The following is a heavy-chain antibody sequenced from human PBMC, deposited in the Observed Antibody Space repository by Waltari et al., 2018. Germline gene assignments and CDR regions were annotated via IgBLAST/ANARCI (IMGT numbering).Heavy chain of an antibody. CDR2: IYYSGST. D-gene: IGHD1-26*01. CDR1: GDSISGYY. CDR3: ARVRSGSYYVFDY. V-gene: IGHV4-59*01. J-gene: IGHJ4*02. Sequence: QVQLQESGPGLVKPSETLSLTCTVSGDSISGYYWSWIRQPPGKGLEWIAYIYYSGSTNYNPSRKSRVTISLDTSMDQFSLKLSSVTAADTALYYCARVRSGSYYVFDYWGQGALVTVSS.